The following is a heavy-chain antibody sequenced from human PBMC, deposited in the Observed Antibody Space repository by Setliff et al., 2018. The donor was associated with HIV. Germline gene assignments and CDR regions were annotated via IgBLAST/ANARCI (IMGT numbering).Heavy chain of an antibody. Sequence: SETLSLTCTVSGGSISSGGYFWSWIRQPPGKGLEWIGSIYYSGNTNYNPSLKSRVTISVDTSKNQFSLKLSSVTAADTAVYYCARDPHNYDSSGYRRTWYFDLWGRGSLVTVSS. CDR1: GGSISSGGYF. J-gene: IGHJ2*01. D-gene: IGHD3-22*01. CDR3: ARDPHNYDSSGYRRTWYFDL. V-gene: IGHV4-31*03. CDR2: IYYSGNT.